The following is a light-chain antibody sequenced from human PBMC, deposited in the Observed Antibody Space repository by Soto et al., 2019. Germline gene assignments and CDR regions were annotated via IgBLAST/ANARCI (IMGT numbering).Light chain of an antibody. V-gene: IGKV3-15*01. CDR2: GAS. CDR3: QQYNNWPQT. CDR1: QSVSSY. J-gene: IGKJ1*01. Sequence: EIVLTQSPATLSLSPGERSTLSCMASQSVSSYLAWYQQKPGQAPRLLIYGASTRTTGIPARFSGSGSGTEFTLTISSLQSEDFAVYYCQQYNNWPQTFGQVTKVDIK.